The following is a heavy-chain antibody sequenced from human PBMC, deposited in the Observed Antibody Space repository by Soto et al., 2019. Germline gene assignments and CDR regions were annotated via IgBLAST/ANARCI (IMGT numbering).Heavy chain of an antibody. CDR2: ISSSSSYI. Sequence: GGSLRLSCAASGFTFSSYSMNWVRQAPGKGLEWVSSISSSSSYIYYADSVKGRFTISRDNAKNSLYLQMNSLRAEDTAVYYRARGSMADGYYGMDVWGQGTTVTVSS. D-gene: IGHD3-10*01. CDR1: GFTFSSYS. CDR3: ARGSMADGYYGMDV. V-gene: IGHV3-21*01. J-gene: IGHJ6*02.